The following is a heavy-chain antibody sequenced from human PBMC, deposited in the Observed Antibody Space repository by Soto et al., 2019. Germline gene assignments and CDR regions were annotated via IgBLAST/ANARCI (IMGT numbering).Heavy chain of an antibody. V-gene: IGHV4-38-2*01. CDR2: LYYSGVT. Sequence: SETLSLTCVVSGYSISRGYYWGWIRPPPGKGLEWIGSLYYSGVTYYSPSLESRVTISVDTSENQFSLKLSPVTAADTAVYYCARGYYDSSGYYDHWGQGIMVTVSA. J-gene: IGHJ5*02. CDR3: ARGYYDSSGYYDH. D-gene: IGHD3-22*01. CDR1: GYSISRGYY.